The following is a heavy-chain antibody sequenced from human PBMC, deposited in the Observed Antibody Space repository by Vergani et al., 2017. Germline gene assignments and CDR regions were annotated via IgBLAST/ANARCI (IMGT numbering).Heavy chain of an antibody. J-gene: IGHJ4*02. CDR2: ISSSGSTI. V-gene: IGHV3-48*03. Sequence: EVQLVESGGGLVQPGGSLRLSCAASGFTFSSYEMNWVRQAPGKGLEWVSYISSSGSTIYYADSVKGRFTISRDNAKNSLYLQMNSLRAEDTAVYYCAGDGDSGYDEEGFGYWGQGTLVTVSS. CDR3: AGDGDSGYDEEGFGY. CDR1: GFTFSSYE. D-gene: IGHD5-12*01.